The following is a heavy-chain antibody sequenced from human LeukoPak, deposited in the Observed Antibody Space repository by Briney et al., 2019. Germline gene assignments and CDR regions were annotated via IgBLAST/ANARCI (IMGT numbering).Heavy chain of an antibody. J-gene: IGHJ4*02. CDR1: GFTFSIYR. CDR3: VTYKYCTNGVCYFFDN. D-gene: IGHD2-8*01. V-gene: IGHV3-7*01. Sequence: PGGSLRLSCAASGFTFSIYRMSWVRQTPGKGLEWVANIKQDGSEKYYVDSVKGRFIISRDNAKNSLYLQMNSLRAEDTAVYYCVTYKYCTNGVCYFFDNWGQGTLVTVSS. CDR2: IKQDGSEK.